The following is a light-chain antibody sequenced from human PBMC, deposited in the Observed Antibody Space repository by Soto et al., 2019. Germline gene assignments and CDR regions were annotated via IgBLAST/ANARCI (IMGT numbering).Light chain of an antibody. Sequence: EVVLTQSPDTLSLSPGERATLSCRASQAVTGNYLAWYQQKPGQAPRLLIYGASNRATGIPDRFSGSGSGTDFTLTISRLEPEYCAVYYCQQCGPSLKYTFGQGTKLEIK. CDR1: QAVTGNY. CDR3: QQCGPSLKYT. V-gene: IGKV3-20*01. J-gene: IGKJ2*01. CDR2: GAS.